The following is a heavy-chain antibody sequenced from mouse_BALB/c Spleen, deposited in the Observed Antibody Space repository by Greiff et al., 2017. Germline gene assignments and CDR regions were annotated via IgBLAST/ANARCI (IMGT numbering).Heavy chain of an antibody. CDR3: ARDIEATDY. J-gene: IGHJ3*01. V-gene: IGHV7-3*02. Sequence: EVKLQESGGGLVQPGGSLRLSCATSGFTFTDYYMSWVRQPPGKALEWLGFIRNKANGYTTEYSASVKGRFTISRDNSQSILYLQMNTLRAEDSATYYCARDIEATDYWGQGTLVTVSA. CDR1: GFTFTDYY. D-gene: IGHD3-2*02. CDR2: IRNKANGYTT.